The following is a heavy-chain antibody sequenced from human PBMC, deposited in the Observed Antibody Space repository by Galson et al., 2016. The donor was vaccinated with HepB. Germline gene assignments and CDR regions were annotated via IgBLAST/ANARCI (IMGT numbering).Heavy chain of an antibody. CDR2: ISSTSTHT. CDR3: VGGWYAY. CDR1: GFPFNNYA. D-gene: IGHD6-19*01. J-gene: IGHJ4*02. V-gene: IGHV3-21*04. Sequence: SLRLSCAASGFPFNNYAINWVRQAPGKRLEWVSSISSTSTHTYHADSVKGRFTISRDNSKNTLYLQMNSLRAEATAVYYCVGGWYAYWGQGTLVTVSS.